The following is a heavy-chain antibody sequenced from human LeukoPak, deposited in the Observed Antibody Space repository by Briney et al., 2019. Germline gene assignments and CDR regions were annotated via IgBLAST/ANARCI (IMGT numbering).Heavy chain of an antibody. CDR1: GGTFSSYA. CDR2: IIPIFGTA. J-gene: IGHJ4*02. V-gene: IGHV1-69*13. D-gene: IGHD3-3*01. CDR3: ARGRGFWSGYYSLDLDY. Sequence: ASVTVSCTASGGTFSSYAISWVRQAPGQGLEWMGGIIPIFGTANYAQKFQGRVTITADESTSTAYMELSSLRSEDTAVYYCARGRGFWSGYYSLDLDYWGQGTLVTVSS.